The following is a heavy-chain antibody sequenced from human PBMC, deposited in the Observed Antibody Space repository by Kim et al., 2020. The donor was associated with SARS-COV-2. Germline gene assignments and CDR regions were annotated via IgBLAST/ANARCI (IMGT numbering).Heavy chain of an antibody. CDR2: IYYSGST. CDR3: ARDGAAAGTHLYYYYYGMDV. V-gene: IGHV4-39*07. CDR1: GGSISSSSYY. Sequence: SETLSLTCTVSGGSISSSSYYWGWIRQPPGKGLEWIGSIYYSGSTYYNPSLKSRVTISVDTSKNQFSLKLSSVTAADTAVYYCARDGAAAGTHLYYYYYGMDVWGQGTPVTVSS. D-gene: IGHD6-13*01. J-gene: IGHJ6*01.